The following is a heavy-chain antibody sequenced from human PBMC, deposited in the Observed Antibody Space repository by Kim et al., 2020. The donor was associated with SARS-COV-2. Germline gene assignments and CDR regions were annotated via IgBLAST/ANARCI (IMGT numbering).Heavy chain of an antibody. D-gene: IGHD3-9*01. J-gene: IGHJ4*02. CDR2: GGTT. CDR3: NTGVLTFDS. Sequence: GGTTDYAAPVKGRFTISRDDSKNMLYLQMSSLKTDDAALYYGNTGVLTFDSWGQGTPVTVSS. V-gene: IGHV3-15*01.